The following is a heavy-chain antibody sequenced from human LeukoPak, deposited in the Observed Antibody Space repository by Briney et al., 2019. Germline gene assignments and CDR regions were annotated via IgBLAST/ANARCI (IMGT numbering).Heavy chain of an antibody. CDR2: IYYSGST. CDR1: GGSISNYY. D-gene: IGHD3-10*01. Sequence: SETLSLTCTVSGGSISNYYWSWIRQPPGKGLEWIGYIYYSGSTNYNPSLKSRVTISVDTSKNQFSLKLSSVTAADTAVYYCARGTRFDYWGQGTLVTVSS. V-gene: IGHV4-59*01. J-gene: IGHJ4*02. CDR3: ARGTRFDY.